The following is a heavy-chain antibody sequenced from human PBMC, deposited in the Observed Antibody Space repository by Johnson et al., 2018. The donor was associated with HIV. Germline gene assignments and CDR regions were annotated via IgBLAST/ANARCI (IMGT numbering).Heavy chain of an antibody. D-gene: IGHD2-21*02. J-gene: IGHJ3*02. CDR2: ITGRGTAI. CDR3: ARGTVCGGDCYSRAFDI. CDR1: GFTFSDYY. V-gene: IGHV3-11*04. Sequence: VQLVESGGGLVKPGGSLRLSCAASGFTFSDYYLHWIRQAPGKGLEWLAFITGRGTAIYADSVKGRFTIPRDNSKNTLYLQMNSLRAEDTAVYYCARGTVCGGDCYSRAFDIWGQGTMVTVSS.